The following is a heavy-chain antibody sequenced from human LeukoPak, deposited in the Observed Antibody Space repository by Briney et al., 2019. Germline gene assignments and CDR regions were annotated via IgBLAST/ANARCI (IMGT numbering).Heavy chain of an antibody. J-gene: IGHJ4*02. CDR3: ARTRYDYGDYGELDY. CDR2: IYTSGST. D-gene: IGHD4-17*01. CDR1: GGSISSGSYY. Sequence: PSETLSLTCTVSGGSISSGSYYWSWIRQPAGKGLEWIGRIYTSGSTNYNPSLKSRVTISVDTSKNQFSLKLSSVTAADTAVYYCARTRYDYGDYGELDYWGQGTLVTVSS. V-gene: IGHV4-61*02.